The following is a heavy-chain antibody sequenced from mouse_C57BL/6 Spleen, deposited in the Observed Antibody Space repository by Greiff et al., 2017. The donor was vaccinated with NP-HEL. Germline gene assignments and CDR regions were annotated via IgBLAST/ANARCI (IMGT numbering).Heavy chain of an antibody. V-gene: IGHV1-72*01. CDR2: IDPNSGGT. Sequence: QVHVKQPGAELVKPGASVKPSCKASGYTFTSYWMHWVKQRPGRGLEWIGRIDPNSGGTKYNEKFKSKATLTVDKPSSTAYMQLSSLTSEDSAVYYCARGEIIYYGNETFAYWGQGTLVTVSA. CDR1: GYTFTSYW. D-gene: IGHD2-1*01. CDR3: ARGEIIYYGNETFAY. J-gene: IGHJ3*01.